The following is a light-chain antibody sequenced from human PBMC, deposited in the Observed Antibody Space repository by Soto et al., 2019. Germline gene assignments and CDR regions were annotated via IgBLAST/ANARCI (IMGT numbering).Light chain of an antibody. CDR1: SSDVGSYDL. V-gene: IGLV2-23*01. J-gene: IGLJ2*01. CDR2: EAT. Sequence: QAVVTQPASVSGSPGQSITISCTGTSSDVGSYDLVSWYQQHPGKAPKLVIYEATQRASGIPDRFSGSESGNTASLTISGLQAEDEADYYCSKERANTHVVFGGGTKLTVL. CDR3: SKERANTHVV.